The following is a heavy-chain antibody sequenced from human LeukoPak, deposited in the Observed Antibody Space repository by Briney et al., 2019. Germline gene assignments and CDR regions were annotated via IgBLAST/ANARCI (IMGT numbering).Heavy chain of an antibody. CDR3: ARVPHKGIAVVGYYFDY. J-gene: IGHJ4*02. V-gene: IGHV3-21*01. CDR1: GFTFSSYS. Sequence: GGSLRLSCAASGFTFSSYSMNWVRQAPGKGLEWVSSISSSSSYIYYADSVKGRFTISRDNAKNSLYLQMNSLRAEDTAVYYCARVPHKGIAVVGYYFDYWGQGTLVTVSS. CDR2: ISSSSSYI. D-gene: IGHD6-19*01.